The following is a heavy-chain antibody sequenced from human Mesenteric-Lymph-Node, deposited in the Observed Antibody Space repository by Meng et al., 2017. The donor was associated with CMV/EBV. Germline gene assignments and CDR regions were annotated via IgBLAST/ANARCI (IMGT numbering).Heavy chain of an antibody. V-gene: IGHV3-9*01. CDR1: GFTFDDYA. CDR3: AKAAGSEQPNRIDN. J-gene: IGHJ4*02. CDR2: IRWNSAAL. Sequence: SLKISCAASGFTFDDYAMHWVRQAPGKGLEWVSGIRWNSAALSFVDSAKGRFTISRDNARKYLYLQMNSLRAEDTALYFCAKAAGSEQPNRIDNWGQGTLVTVSS. D-gene: IGHD1-14*01.